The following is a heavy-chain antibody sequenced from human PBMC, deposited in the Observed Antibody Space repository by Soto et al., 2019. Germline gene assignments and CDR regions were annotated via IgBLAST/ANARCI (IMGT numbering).Heavy chain of an antibody. J-gene: IGHJ4*02. V-gene: IGHV3-33*01. D-gene: IGHD3-16*01. CDR3: ARDGDVNTGFGKDY. Sequence: GGSLRLSCASSGFTFSIYGMHWVRQAPGKGLEWVAFIWHDGGNKFYAESVKGRFTISRDNSKNTLYLQMTSLSAEDTAMYYCARDGDVNTGFGKDYWGQGTMVTVSS. CDR1: GFTFSIYG. CDR2: IWHDGGNK.